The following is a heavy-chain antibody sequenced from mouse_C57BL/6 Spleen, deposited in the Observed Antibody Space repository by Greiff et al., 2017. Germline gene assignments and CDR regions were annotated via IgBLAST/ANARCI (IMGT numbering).Heavy chain of an antibody. Sequence: EVMLVESGGGLVKPGGSLKLSCAASGFTFSSYAMSWVRQTPEKRLEWVATISDGGSYTYYPDNVKGRFTISRDNAKNNLYLQMSHLKSEDTAMYYWARARSYYPFDYWGQGTTLTVSS. CDR2: ISDGGSYT. CDR3: ARARSYYPFDY. J-gene: IGHJ2*01. D-gene: IGHD2-10*01. CDR1: GFTFSSYA. V-gene: IGHV5-4*03.